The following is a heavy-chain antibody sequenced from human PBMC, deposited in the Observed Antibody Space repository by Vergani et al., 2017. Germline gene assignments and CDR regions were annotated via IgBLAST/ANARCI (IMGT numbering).Heavy chain of an antibody. V-gene: IGHV1-69*13. CDR3: ARVIAARSEKGHYYFDY. CDR2: IIPIFGTA. Sequence: QVQLVQSGAEVKKPGSSVKVSCKASGGTFSSYAISWVRQAPGQGLEWMGGIIPIFGTANYAQKFQGRVTITADESTSTAYMELSSLRSEDTAVYFCARVIAARSEKGHYYFDYWGQGTLVTVSS. CDR1: GGTFSSYA. D-gene: IGHD6-6*01. J-gene: IGHJ4*02.